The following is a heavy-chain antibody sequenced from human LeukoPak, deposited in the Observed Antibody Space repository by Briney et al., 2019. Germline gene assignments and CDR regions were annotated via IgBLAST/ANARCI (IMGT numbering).Heavy chain of an antibody. J-gene: IGHJ4*02. CDR3: ARGGFYCGGDCYVDY. Sequence: TSETLSLTCAVYGGSFSPYYWSWIHQPPGKGLGWIGEINHSGSTNYNPSLKSRVTISVDTSKNQFSLRLSSVTAADTAVYYCARGGFYCGGDCYVDYWGQGTLVTVSS. CDR1: GGSFSPYY. D-gene: IGHD2-21*02. V-gene: IGHV4-34*01. CDR2: INHSGST.